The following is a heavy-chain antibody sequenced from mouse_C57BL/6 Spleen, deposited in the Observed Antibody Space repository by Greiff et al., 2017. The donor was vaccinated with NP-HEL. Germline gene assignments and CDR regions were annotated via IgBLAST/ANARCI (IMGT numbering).Heavy chain of an antibody. D-gene: IGHD1-1*01. CDR1: GYTFTSYG. CDR2: IYPRSGNT. Sequence: VQLQQSGAELARPGASVKLSCKASGYTFTSYGISWVKQRTGQGLEWIGEIYPRSGNTYYNEKFKGQATLTADKSSSTAYMELRSLTSEDSAVYVCARGVTTVVAPYYAMDYWGQGTSVTVSS. J-gene: IGHJ4*01. V-gene: IGHV1-81*01. CDR3: ARGVTTVVAPYYAMDY.